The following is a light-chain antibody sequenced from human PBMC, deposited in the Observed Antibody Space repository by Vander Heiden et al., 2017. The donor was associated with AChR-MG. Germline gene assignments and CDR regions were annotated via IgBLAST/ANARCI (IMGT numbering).Light chain of an antibody. Sequence: EIVMTQSPATLSVSPGESATLSCRASQSVGSNLAWYQQKPGQAPRLLIYGASTRAAGIPARFSGSGSGKEFTLTISSLQSEDVAVYYWQQYNNWPPITFGQGTRLEIK. CDR2: GAS. J-gene: IGKJ5*01. CDR3: QQYNNWPPIT. CDR1: QSVGSN. V-gene: IGKV3-15*01.